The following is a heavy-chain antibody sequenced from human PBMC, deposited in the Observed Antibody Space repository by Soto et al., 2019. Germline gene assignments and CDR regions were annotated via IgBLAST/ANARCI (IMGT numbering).Heavy chain of an antibody. Sequence: PGGSLRLSCEASGFIFTTNSMNWVGQVPGKGLQWLSSISSSGTFKSYGDSVKGRFTISRDNAKNSLFLQMNNLSGEDTGLYYCARDPPHGGTSSWDADSWGPGTLVTVSS. CDR2: ISSSGTFK. CDR3: ARDPPHGGTSSWDADS. V-gene: IGHV3-21*01. CDR1: GFIFTTNS. D-gene: IGHD2-15*01. J-gene: IGHJ4*02.